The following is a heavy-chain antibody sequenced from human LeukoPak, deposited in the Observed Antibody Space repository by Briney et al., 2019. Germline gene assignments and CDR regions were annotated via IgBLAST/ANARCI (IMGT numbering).Heavy chain of an antibody. Sequence: GGSLRLSCAASGFTFSSYAMSWVRQAPGKGLEWVSAISGRGGSTYYADSVKRQCTISRDNSKKTLSLQMNSLRAEDTAVYYCASLESIAAAGRFDYWGQATVLTVSS. CDR2: ISGRGGST. CDR3: ASLESIAAAGRFDY. V-gene: IGHV3-23*01. CDR1: GFTFSSYA. J-gene: IGHJ4*02. D-gene: IGHD6-13*01.